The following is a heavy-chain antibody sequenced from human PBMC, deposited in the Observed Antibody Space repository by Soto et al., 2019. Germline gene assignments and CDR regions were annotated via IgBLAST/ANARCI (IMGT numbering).Heavy chain of an antibody. CDR1: GGTFSSYA. CDR2: IIPICDTA. Sequence: SVKVSCKASGGTFSSYAIIWWRQAPAEELEWMGGIIPICDTANNAQKLQHRDTTTADKSTITADIELSSLRSEDTPVYYCARGEYGSGSYYNVRSLYYYGMDVWGQGTTVTV. D-gene: IGHD3-10*01. CDR3: ARGEYGSGSYYNVRSLYYYGMDV. J-gene: IGHJ6*02. V-gene: IGHV1-69*06.